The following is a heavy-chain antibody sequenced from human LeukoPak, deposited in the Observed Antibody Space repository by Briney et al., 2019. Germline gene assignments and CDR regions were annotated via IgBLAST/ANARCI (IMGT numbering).Heavy chain of an antibody. CDR3: ARSRGFRARDDS. D-gene: IGHD3-22*01. Sequence: GGSLRLSCAASGFTFSSYAMIWVRQAPGKGLECVSAISGSGLSTFYADSMKGRLTIPRDNSKNMLYLQINSLRAEDTAVYFCARSRGFRARDDSWGQGTLVTVSS. V-gene: IGHV3-23*01. CDR2: ISGSGLST. J-gene: IGHJ5*01. CDR1: GFTFSSYA.